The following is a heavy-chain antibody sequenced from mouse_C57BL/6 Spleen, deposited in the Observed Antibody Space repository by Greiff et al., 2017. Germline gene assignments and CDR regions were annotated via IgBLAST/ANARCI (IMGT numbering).Heavy chain of an antibody. CDR1: GYTFTSYG. Sequence: VQVVESGAELARPGASVKLSCKASGYTFTSYGISWVKQRTGQGLEWIGEIYPRSGNTYYNEKFKGKATLTADKSSSTAYMELRSLTSEDSAVYFCAREGYYSNYVDYWGQGTTLTVSS. D-gene: IGHD2-5*01. CDR2: IYPRSGNT. V-gene: IGHV1-81*01. CDR3: AREGYYSNYVDY. J-gene: IGHJ2*01.